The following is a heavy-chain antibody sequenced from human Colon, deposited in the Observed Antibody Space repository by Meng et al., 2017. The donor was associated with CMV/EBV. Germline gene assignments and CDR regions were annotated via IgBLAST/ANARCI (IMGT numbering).Heavy chain of an antibody. Sequence: GESLKISCEASGFTVSTYSLNWVRQAPGKGLEWISSISFSSTHIYYADSVKGRFTISRDNDKNSLYLQMDSLRAEDTAAYWCARDLHLSGFLDVWGRGTTVTVSS. D-gene: IGHD1-26*01. J-gene: IGHJ6*02. CDR3: ARDLHLSGFLDV. CDR2: ISFSSTHI. V-gene: IGHV3-21*01. CDR1: GFTVSTYS.